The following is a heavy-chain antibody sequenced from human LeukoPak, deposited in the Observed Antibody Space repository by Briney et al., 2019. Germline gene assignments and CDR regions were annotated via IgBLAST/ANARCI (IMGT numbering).Heavy chain of an antibody. J-gene: IGHJ6*02. CDR3: AKDIFRGFDGMDV. Sequence: GGSLRLSCVASGFTFGDYAMHWVRQAPGKGLEWVSGISWNSGSIGYADSVKGRFTISRDNAKNSLYLQMNSLRAEDTALYYCAKDIFRGFDGMDVWGQGTTVTVSS. CDR1: GFTFGDYA. D-gene: IGHD3-10*01. V-gene: IGHV3-9*01. CDR2: ISWNSGSI.